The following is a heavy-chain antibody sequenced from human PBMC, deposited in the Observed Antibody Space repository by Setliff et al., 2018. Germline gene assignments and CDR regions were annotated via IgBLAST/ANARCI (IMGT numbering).Heavy chain of an antibody. V-gene: IGHV4-34*01. D-gene: IGHD6-13*01. Sequence: SETLSLTCAVYGDSFSGYFWTWIRQPPGKGLEWIGDIDQSGSTNYNPSLKSRLTISVDTSKNQFSLSLSSVTAADPAVYYCAGGAFGSRWYVRPWFDPWGQGTLVTVSS. CDR3: AGGAFGSRWYVRPWFDP. CDR1: GDSFSGYF. CDR2: IDQSGST. J-gene: IGHJ5*02.